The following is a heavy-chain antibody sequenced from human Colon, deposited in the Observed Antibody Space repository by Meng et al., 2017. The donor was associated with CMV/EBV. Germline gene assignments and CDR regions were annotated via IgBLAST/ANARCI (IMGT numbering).Heavy chain of an antibody. Sequence: GESLKISCAASGFTVVSNYMNWVRQAPGKGLEWVALIYDDEKTYYADSVRGRFVISRDIYKNTLFLQMNTLRSEDTARYYCARGGSYSLGDEAFDFWGQGTLVTVSS. J-gene: IGHJ3*01. D-gene: IGHD1-26*01. CDR3: ARGGSYSLGDEAFDF. V-gene: IGHV3-66*02. CDR2: IYDDEKT. CDR1: GFTVVSNY.